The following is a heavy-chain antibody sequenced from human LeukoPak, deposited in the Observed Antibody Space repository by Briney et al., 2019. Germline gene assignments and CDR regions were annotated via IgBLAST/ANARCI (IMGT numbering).Heavy chain of an antibody. CDR3: AKIVAPITSHFDY. Sequence: GESLKISCKGSGYSFTSYWIGWVRQMPGKGLEWMGVIYPGDSNTRYSPSFQGQVTISADKSISTAYLQWSSLKASDTAMYYCAKIVAPITSHFDYGGQGTLVTVS. J-gene: IGHJ4*02. V-gene: IGHV5-51*01. CDR1: GYSFTSYW. CDR2: IYPGDSNT. D-gene: IGHD5-12*01.